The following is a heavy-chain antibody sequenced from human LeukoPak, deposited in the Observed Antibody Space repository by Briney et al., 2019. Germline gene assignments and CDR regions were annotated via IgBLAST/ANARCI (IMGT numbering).Heavy chain of an antibody. CDR1: GFTFSSYA. CDR3: AKRDVDFDC. Sequence: GGSLRLSCAASGFTFSSYAMSWVRQAPGKGLEWVSAITNSGGGTYYADSVKGRFTISRDNSKNTMYLQMNSLRVEDTAVYYCAKRDVDFDCWGQGTLVTVSS. CDR2: ITNSGGGT. V-gene: IGHV3-23*01. J-gene: IGHJ4*02.